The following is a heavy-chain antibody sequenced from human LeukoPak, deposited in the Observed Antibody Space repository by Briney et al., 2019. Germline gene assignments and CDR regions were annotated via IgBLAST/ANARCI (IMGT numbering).Heavy chain of an antibody. CDR1: GFTFSSYW. Sequence: GRSLRLSCAASGFTFSSYWMSWFGQAPGQGLEWVANIKQDGREKNYVDSVKGRFTISRDNAKNSVFLQMNSLRADDTAIYHCARDPDLRRGYDGEGYWGQGTLVTVSS. CDR2: IKQDGREK. D-gene: IGHD5-12*01. J-gene: IGHJ4*02. CDR3: ARDPDLRRGYDGEGY. V-gene: IGHV3-7*05.